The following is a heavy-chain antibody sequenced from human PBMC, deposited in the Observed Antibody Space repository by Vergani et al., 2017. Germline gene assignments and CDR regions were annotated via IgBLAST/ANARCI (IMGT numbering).Heavy chain of an antibody. CDR1: ESSFISNE. V-gene: IGHV5-51*01. CDR3: TRHVPCGDGACLHFDH. Sequence: EVMLVQSGAEVKKPGVSLKISCKYSESSFISNEIAWVPQMSGKGLQWMGNINPIDSKIAYSPSFQDQAIMSLDKSITTAYLQWRSLKASDTAIYYCTRHVPCGDGACLHFDHWGQGTQVTVSS. CDR2: INPIDSKI. J-gene: IGHJ4*02. D-gene: IGHD2-21*01.